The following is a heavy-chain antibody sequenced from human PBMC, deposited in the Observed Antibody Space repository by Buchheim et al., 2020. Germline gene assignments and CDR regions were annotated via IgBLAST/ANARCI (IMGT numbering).Heavy chain of an antibody. CDR1: GFTFGSYA. J-gene: IGHJ4*02. D-gene: IGHD3-22*01. V-gene: IGHV3-23*01. Sequence: EVQLLESGGGLVQPGGSLRLSCAASGFTFGSYAMNWVRQAPGKGLEWVSFISASGGSTYYAASFRCRFSVSRDNSKNTLYLQINSLRAEDTAIYYCAKDYYDTSTYFLDHWGQGT. CDR3: AKDYYDTSTYFLDH. CDR2: ISASGGST.